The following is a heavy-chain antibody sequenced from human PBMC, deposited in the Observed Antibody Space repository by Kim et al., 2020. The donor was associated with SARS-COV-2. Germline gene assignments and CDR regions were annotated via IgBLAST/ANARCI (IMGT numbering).Heavy chain of an antibody. D-gene: IGHD2-15*01. J-gene: IGHJ4*02. V-gene: IGHV3-33*06. CDR3: AKERRKYCSGGSCHLEY. Sequence: VKGRLTISRDNSKNKLYLQMNNLRAEDTAVYYCAKERRKYCSGGSCHLEYWGQGTLVTVSS.